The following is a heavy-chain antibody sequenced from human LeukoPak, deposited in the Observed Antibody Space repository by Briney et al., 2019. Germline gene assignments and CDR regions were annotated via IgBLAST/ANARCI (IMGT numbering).Heavy chain of an antibody. CDR3: ARDPLSNLLWFGELLSNYYYYGMDV. D-gene: IGHD3-10*01. CDR1: GYTFTSYA. J-gene: IGHJ6*02. CDR2: ISAYNGNT. Sequence: ASVKVSCKASGYTFTSYAISWVRQAPGQGLEWMGWISAYNGNTNYAQKLQGRVTMTTDTSTSTAYMELRSLRSDDTAAYYCARDPLSNLLWFGELLSNYYYYGMDVWGQGTTVTVSS. V-gene: IGHV1-18*01.